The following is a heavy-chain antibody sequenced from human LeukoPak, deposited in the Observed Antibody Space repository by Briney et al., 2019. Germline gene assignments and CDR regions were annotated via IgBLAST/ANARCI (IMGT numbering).Heavy chain of an antibody. D-gene: IGHD3-22*01. CDR2: IYTSGST. J-gene: IGHJ5*02. Sequence: SETLSLTCTVSGGSISSSSYYWGWIRQPPGKGLEWIGRIYTSGSTNYNPSLKSRVTISVDTSKNQFSLKLSSVTAADTAVYYCARGDYHDSSGTFDPWGQGTLVTVSS. CDR1: GGSISSSSYY. V-gene: IGHV4-39*07. CDR3: ARGDYHDSSGTFDP.